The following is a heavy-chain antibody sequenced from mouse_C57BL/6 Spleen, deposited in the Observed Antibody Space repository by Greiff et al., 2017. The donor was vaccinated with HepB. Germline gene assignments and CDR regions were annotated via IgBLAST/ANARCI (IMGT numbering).Heavy chain of an antibody. CDR3: ARERSIYYGNYFDV. CDR2: IYPGDGDT. Sequence: VQLQESGPELVKPGASVKISCKASGYAFSSSWMNWVKQRPGKGLEWIGRIYPGDGDTNYNGKFKGKATLTADKSSSTAYMQLSSLTSEDSAVYFCARERSIYYGNYFDVWGTGTTVTVSS. J-gene: IGHJ1*03. CDR1: GYAFSSSW. V-gene: IGHV1-82*01. D-gene: IGHD2-1*01.